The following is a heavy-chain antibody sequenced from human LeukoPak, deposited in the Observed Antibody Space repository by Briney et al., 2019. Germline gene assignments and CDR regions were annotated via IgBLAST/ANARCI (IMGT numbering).Heavy chain of an antibody. J-gene: IGHJ4*02. CDR1: GYSFVSHG. Sequence: ASVNVSCKASGYSFVSHGINWVRQAPGQGLEWMGWISAYNGKTDVAQKLRGRVTMTTDTSTSTAYMELRGLRSDDTAVYYCMRDFRGINNWNDRLDYWGQGTLLTVSS. CDR2: ISAYNGKT. V-gene: IGHV1-18*01. CDR3: MRDFRGINNWNDRLDY. D-gene: IGHD1-20*01.